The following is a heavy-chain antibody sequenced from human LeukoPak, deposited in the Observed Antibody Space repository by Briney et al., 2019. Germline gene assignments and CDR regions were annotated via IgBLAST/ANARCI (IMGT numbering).Heavy chain of an antibody. D-gene: IGHD5-18*01. J-gene: IGHJ6*03. CDR3: ASTKQTTMGFYYYYMDV. Sequence: SETLSLTCTVSGGSISNYYWSWIRQPAGKGLEWIGRLYTSGSTSYNPSLKSRVTISVDKSKNQFSLKLSSVTAADTAVYYCASTKQTTMGFYYYYMDVWGKGTTVTVSS. CDR1: GGSISNYY. V-gene: IGHV4-4*07. CDR2: LYTSGST.